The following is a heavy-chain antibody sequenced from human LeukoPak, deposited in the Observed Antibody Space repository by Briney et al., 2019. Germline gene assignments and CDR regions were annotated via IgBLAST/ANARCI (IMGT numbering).Heavy chain of an antibody. Sequence: GGSLRLSCAASGFTFSDYYMSWIRQAPGKGLEWVSYISSSGSTIYYADSVKGRFTISRDNSKNTLYLQMNSLRAEDTAVYYCARKYYDILTGYSSTGFDYWGQGTLVTVSS. D-gene: IGHD3-9*01. V-gene: IGHV3-11*04. CDR1: GFTFSDYY. CDR3: ARKYYDILTGYSSTGFDY. CDR2: ISSSGSTI. J-gene: IGHJ4*02.